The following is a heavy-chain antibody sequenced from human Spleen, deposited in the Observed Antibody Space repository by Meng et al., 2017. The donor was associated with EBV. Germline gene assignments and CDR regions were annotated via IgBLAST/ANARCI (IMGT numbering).Heavy chain of an antibody. D-gene: IGHD1-1*01. CDR3: ARTNWSAPYNSDD. Sequence: GQLQEAGPGLVKPSQTLSLTFVVSGGSIIRDGYYCSWIRQSPGKGLEWIGYIYYTESTYYNPSLKSRVAISVDTSKNQFSLNLRSVTAADTALYYCARTNWSAPYNSDDWGQGTLVTVSS. CDR1: GGSIIRDGYY. J-gene: IGHJ4*02. CDR2: IYYTEST. V-gene: IGHV4-30-4*01.